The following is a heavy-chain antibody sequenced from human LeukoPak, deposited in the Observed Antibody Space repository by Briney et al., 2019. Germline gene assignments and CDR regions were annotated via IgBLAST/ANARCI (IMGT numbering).Heavy chain of an antibody. Sequence: PSETLSLTCTVSGGSISSGSYYWSWIRRPAGKGLEWIGRIYPSGSTNYNPSLKSRVTMSVDTSKNQFSLKLSSVTAADTAVYYCARVHDGYNYAFDYWGQGTLVTVSS. J-gene: IGHJ4*02. CDR1: GGSISSGSYY. CDR3: ARVHDGYNYAFDY. D-gene: IGHD5-24*01. V-gene: IGHV4-61*02. CDR2: IYPSGST.